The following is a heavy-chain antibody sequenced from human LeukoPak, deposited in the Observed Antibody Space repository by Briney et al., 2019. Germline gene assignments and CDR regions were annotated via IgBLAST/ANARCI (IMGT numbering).Heavy chain of an antibody. CDR1: GFSFSTYY. CDR3: VRENHGSFDY. CDR2: ISSSSTYI. V-gene: IGHV3-21*01. D-gene: IGHD1-14*01. Sequence: PGGSLRLSCAASGFSFSTYYVNWVRQAPGKGLEWVSCISSSSTYIYYSDSVRGRFAISRDNAKNSLYLRMNSLRAEDTAVYYCVRENHGSFDYWGQGSLVTVSS. J-gene: IGHJ4*02.